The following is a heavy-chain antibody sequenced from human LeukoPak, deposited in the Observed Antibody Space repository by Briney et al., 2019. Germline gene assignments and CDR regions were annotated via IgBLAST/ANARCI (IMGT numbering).Heavy chain of an antibody. J-gene: IGHJ4*02. V-gene: IGHV1-3*01. D-gene: IGHD6-13*01. Sequence: GSLRLSCAASGYTFTSYAMHWVRQAPGQRLEWMGWINAGNGNTKYSQKFQGRVTITRDTSASTAYMELSSLRSEDTAVYYCARLNSSSWYFMDYYFDYWGQGTLVTVSS. CDR3: ARLNSSSWYFMDYYFDY. CDR1: GYTFTSYA. CDR2: INAGNGNT.